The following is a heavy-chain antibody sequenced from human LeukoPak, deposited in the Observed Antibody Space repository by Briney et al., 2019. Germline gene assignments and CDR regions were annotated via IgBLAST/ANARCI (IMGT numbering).Heavy chain of an antibody. D-gene: IGHD3-16*01. CDR2: IRYDGSNK. V-gene: IGHV3-30*02. Sequence: GGSLRLSCAASGFTFSSYAMSWVRQAPGKGLEWVAFIRYDGSNKYYADSVKGRFTISRDNSKNTLYLQMNSLRAEDTAVYYCAKELDGGDYMDVWGKGTTVTVSS. CDR1: GFTFSSYA. J-gene: IGHJ6*03. CDR3: AKELDGGDYMDV.